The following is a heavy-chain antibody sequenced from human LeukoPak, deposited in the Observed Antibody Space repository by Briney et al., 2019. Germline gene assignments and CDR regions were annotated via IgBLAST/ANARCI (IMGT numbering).Heavy chain of an antibody. D-gene: IGHD2-15*01. CDR2: IYPGDSTA. Sequence: PGESLKISCKGSGYSFTSYWIGWVRQMPGKGLEWMGVIYPGDSTARYSPSFQGQVTMSADKSISTAYLQWSSLKASDTAMYHCARVDCSGGRCYSGFDYWGQGTLVTVSS. CDR3: ARVDCSGGRCYSGFDY. CDR1: GYSFTSYW. V-gene: IGHV5-51*01. J-gene: IGHJ4*02.